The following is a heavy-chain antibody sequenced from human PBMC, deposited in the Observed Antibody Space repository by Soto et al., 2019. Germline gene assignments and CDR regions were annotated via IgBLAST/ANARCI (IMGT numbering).Heavy chain of an antibody. V-gene: IGHV1-69*13. CDR2: IIPIFGTA. Sequence: SVKVSCKASGGTFSSYAISCVRQAPGQGLEWMGGIIPIFGTANYAQKFQGRVTITADESTSTAYMELSSLRSEDTAVYYCARGHPVGAIAYYYGMDVWGQGTTVTVSS. D-gene: IGHD1-26*01. CDR1: GGTFSSYA. J-gene: IGHJ6*02. CDR3: ARGHPVGAIAYYYGMDV.